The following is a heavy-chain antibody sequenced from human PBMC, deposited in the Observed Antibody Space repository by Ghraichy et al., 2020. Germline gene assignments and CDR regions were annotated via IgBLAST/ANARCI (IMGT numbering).Heavy chain of an antibody. CDR3: ARMFQGALLRAEHFQE. D-gene: IGHD2-15*01. Sequence: SETLSLTCTVSGATIGSGSYYWSWVRQHPGKGLEWIGHFSHGGNSYYNPSLQSRVFISQHLYKNRYSLKLSAVTAADTALYFCARMFQGALLRAEHFQEWGLRIPVTVSS. V-gene: IGHV4-31*03. CDR2: FSHGGNS. J-gene: IGHJ1*01. CDR1: GATIGSGSYY.